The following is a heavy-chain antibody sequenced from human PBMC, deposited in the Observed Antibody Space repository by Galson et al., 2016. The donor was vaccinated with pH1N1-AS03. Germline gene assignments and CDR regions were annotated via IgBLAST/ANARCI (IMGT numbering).Heavy chain of an antibody. J-gene: IGHJ4*02. D-gene: IGHD6-19*01. CDR3: AHGSGWLLDY. CDR1: GFSLDSPSVG. CDR2: IHWDDQK. V-gene: IGHV2-5*02. Sequence: PALVKPPQTLTLTCSFSGFSLDSPSVGVGWVRQPPGGPLDWLGLIHWDDQKWYRPSLQNRITITKDTSKNQVVLTLTDLQTADTGTYYCAHGSGWLLDYWGQGILVTVSS.